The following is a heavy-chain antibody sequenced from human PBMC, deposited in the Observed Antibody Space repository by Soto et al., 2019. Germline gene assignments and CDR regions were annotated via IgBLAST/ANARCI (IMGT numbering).Heavy chain of an antibody. Sequence: PSETLSLTCTVSGGSIGRTTYYWGWIRQPPGQGLEWIGTIYYSGATSYNPSLQNRVTIFVDTAKNQFSLELRSATAADTAVYYCARGRQEITMIAVVFAGASYFLDYWGQGTPVTVSS. D-gene: IGHD3-22*01. V-gene: IGHV4-39*01. CDR1: GGSIGRTTYY. CDR3: ARGRQEITMIAVVFAGASYFLDY. J-gene: IGHJ4*02. CDR2: IYYSGAT.